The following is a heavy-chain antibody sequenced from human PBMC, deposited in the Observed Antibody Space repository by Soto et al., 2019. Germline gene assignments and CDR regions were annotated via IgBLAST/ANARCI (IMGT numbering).Heavy chain of an antibody. CDR1: GFTFSSYA. CDR3: ARGRYYDSSGSPEDY. V-gene: IGHV3-30-3*01. CDR2: ISYDGSNK. J-gene: IGHJ4*02. Sequence: PGGSLGLSCAASGFTFSSYAMHWVRQAPGKGLEWVAVISYDGSNKYYADSVKGRFTISRDNSKNTLYLQMNSLRAEDTAVYYCARGRYYDSSGSPEDYWGQGTLVTVSS. D-gene: IGHD3-22*01.